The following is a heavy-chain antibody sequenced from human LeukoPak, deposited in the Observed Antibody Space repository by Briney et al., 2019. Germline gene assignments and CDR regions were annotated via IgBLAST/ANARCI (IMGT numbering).Heavy chain of an antibody. D-gene: IGHD3-10*01. CDR3: ARAGNNWFDP. Sequence: PSETLSLTITVSGGSISCYYWSSIRQPPGKGLEWIGYIYYRGSTNYNPSLKSRVTISVDTSKNQFSLKVSSVTAADTAVYYCARAGNNWFDPWGQGTLVTVSS. CDR1: GGSISCYY. CDR2: IYYRGST. J-gene: IGHJ5*02. V-gene: IGHV4-59*13.